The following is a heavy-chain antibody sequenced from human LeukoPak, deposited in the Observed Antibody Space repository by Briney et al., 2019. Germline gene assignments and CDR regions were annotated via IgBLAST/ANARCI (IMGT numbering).Heavy chain of an antibody. V-gene: IGHV3-23*01. J-gene: IGHJ5*02. CDR3: AKGETCWPEAEDKFEP. D-gene: IGHD1-26*01. Sequence: GGSLRLSCAASGFTFSSYAMSWVRQAPGKGLEWVSAISGSGGSTYYADSVKGRFTISRDNSKNTLYLQMNSLRAEDTAVYYCAKGETCWPEAEDKFEPWGQGTLVTVLS. CDR1: GFTFSSYA. CDR2: ISGSGGST.